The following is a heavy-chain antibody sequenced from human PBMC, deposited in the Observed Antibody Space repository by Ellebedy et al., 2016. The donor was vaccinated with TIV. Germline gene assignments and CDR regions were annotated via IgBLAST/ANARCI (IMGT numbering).Heavy chain of an antibody. V-gene: IGHV1-8*01. Sequence: AASVKVSCKASGYTFTTYDINWVRQAAGHGLEWMAWMNPNSGNTGYAQKFQGRVTMTRNTSISTAYMELSSLRSEDTAIYFCARGRSGTYIHHAFDFWGQGILVTVSS. CDR2: MNPNSGNT. CDR1: GYTFTTYD. CDR3: ARGRSGTYIHHAFDF. J-gene: IGHJ4*02. D-gene: IGHD3-16*01.